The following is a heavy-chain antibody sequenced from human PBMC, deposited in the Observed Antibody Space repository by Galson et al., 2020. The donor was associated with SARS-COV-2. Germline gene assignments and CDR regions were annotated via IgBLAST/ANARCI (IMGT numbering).Heavy chain of an antibody. D-gene: IGHD6-19*01. Sequence: SQTLSLTCTVSGGSISSYYWSWIRQPAGKGLEWIGRIYSSGSTNYNPSLKSRVTMSVDTSKNQFSLRLSSVTAADRAVYYCAREVPGQYSSGWKAYYFDYWGQGILVTVSS. J-gene: IGHJ4*02. CDR2: IYSSGST. CDR3: AREVPGQYSSGWKAYYFDY. V-gene: IGHV4-4*07. CDR1: GGSISSYY.